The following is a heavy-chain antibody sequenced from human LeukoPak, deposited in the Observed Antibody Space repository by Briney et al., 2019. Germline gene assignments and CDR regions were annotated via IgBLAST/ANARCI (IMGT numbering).Heavy chain of an antibody. J-gene: IGHJ6*02. Sequence: ASVKVSCKASAYTFTTYGISWVRQAPGQGLEWMGWINPYNGDTNYAQKLQGRVTMTTDTSTSTAYMELRSLRADDTAVYYCARVMHWDKVRARGRGMDVWGQGTTVTVSS. V-gene: IGHV1-18*01. CDR1: AYTFTTYG. D-gene: IGHD5-12*01. CDR2: INPYNGDT. CDR3: ARVMHWDKVRARGRGMDV.